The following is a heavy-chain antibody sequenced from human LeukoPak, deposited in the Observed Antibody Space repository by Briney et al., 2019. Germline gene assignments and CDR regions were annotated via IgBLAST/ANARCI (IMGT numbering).Heavy chain of an antibody. Sequence: ASVKVSCKASGYTFTSYGISWVRQAPGQGLEWMGWISAYNGNTNYAQKLQGRVTMTTDTSTSTAYTELRSLRSDDTAVYYCARDSTTMVRGVIIKGFDYWGQGTLVTVSS. CDR3: ARDSTTMVRGVIIKGFDY. D-gene: IGHD3-10*01. CDR1: GYTFTSYG. J-gene: IGHJ4*02. CDR2: ISAYNGNT. V-gene: IGHV1-18*01.